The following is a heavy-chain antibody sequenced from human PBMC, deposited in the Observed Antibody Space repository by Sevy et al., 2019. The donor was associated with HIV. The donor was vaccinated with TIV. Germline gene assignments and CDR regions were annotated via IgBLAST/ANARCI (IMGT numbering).Heavy chain of an antibody. V-gene: IGHV3-21*01. CDR3: ARERLRGVEY. D-gene: IGHD3-3*01. CDR2: ISSSSSYI. J-gene: IGHJ4*02. Sequence: GGSLRLSCAASGFTFSSYSMNWVRQAPGKGLEWVSSISSSSSYIYYAHSVKGRFTISRDNAKNSLYLQMNSLRAEDTAVYYCARERLRGVEYWGQGTLVTVSS. CDR1: GFTFSSYS.